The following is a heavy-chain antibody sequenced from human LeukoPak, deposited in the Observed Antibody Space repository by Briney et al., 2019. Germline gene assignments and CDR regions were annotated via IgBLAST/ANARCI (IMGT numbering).Heavy chain of an antibody. D-gene: IGHD2-21*02. CDR3: ARELPREVTLDY. CDR1: EFDFFSYG. Sequence: GGSLRLSCVASEFDFFSYGMRWVRQAPGKGLVWVSRIFSDGTTTSYADSVKGRFTISRDNAKNTLYLQMNSLRAEDTAVYYCARELPREVTLDYWGQGTLVTVSP. CDR2: IFSDGTTT. V-gene: IGHV3-74*01. J-gene: IGHJ4*01.